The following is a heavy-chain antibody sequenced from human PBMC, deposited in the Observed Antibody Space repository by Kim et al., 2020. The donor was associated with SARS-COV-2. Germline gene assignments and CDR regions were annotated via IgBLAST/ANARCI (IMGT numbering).Heavy chain of an antibody. CDR3: AKTPWGGRCDANDY. D-gene: IGHD7-27*01. V-gene: IGHV3-30*18. J-gene: IGHJ4*02. Sequence: GGSLRLSCAASGFTFSSYGMHWVRQVPGKGLEWVAVISSDGSNKYYADSVKGRFTISRDNSKNTLYLQMNSLRVEDTAVYYCAKTPWGGRCDANDYWGQG. CDR2: ISSDGSNK. CDR1: GFTFSSYG.